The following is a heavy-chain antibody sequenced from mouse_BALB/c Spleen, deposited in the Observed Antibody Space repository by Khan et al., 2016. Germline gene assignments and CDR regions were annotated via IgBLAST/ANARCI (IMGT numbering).Heavy chain of an antibody. Sequence: QVRLQQSGAELVRPGVSVKISCKGSGYTFIDYAMHWVKQSHAKSLEWIGVISTYYGDTSYNQKFEGKATMTVDKSSSTAYMELDRLTSEDSAIFYGARDGVNSDYAIDYWGQGTSVTVSA. CDR3: ARDGVNSDYAIDY. D-gene: IGHD2-1*01. J-gene: IGHJ4*01. CDR1: GYTFIDYA. CDR2: ISTYYGDT. V-gene: IGHV1S137*01.